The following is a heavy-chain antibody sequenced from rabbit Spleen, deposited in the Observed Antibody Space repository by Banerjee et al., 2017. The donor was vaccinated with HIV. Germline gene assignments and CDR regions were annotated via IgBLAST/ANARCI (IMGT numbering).Heavy chain of an antibody. V-gene: IGHV1S40*01. D-gene: IGHD2-1*01. Sequence: QSLEESGGDLVKPGASLTLTCKASGFSFSSGYYASWVRQAPGKGLEWIGCIGTGSGSTWYASWVNGRFTISKTSSTTVTLQMTSLTAADTATYFCARGSATMTLVITGFYLGLWGPGTLVTVS. J-gene: IGHJ4*01. CDR1: GFSFSSGYY. CDR2: IGTGSGST. CDR3: ARGSATMTLVITGFYLGL.